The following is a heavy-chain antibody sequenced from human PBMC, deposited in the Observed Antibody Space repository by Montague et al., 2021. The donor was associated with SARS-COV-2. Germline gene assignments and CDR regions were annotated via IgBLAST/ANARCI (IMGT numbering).Heavy chain of an antibody. D-gene: IGHD6-13*01. Sequence: NDYVVSFKSRITINPDTSKNHFSLQLNSVTPEDTAVYYCARGGSWLYYFDYWGQGTLVTGS. CDR3: ARGGSWLYYFDY. CDR2: N. V-gene: IGHV6-1*01. J-gene: IGHJ4*02.